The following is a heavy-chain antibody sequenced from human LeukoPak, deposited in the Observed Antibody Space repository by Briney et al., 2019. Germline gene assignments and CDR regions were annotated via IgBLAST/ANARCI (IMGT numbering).Heavy chain of an antibody. CDR3: AKAAQVAGRPNLGGHFDY. D-gene: IGHD6-6*01. V-gene: IGHV3-23*01. CDR1: GFTFSNYA. CDR2: VSGSGGRT. Sequence: PGGSLRLSCEASGFTFSNYAMTWVRQAPGKGLEWVSAVSGSGGRTYYAESVKGRFTISRDNNENTLYLQMNSLRAEDTAVYYCAKAAQVAGRPNLGGHFDYWGQGTLVTVSS. J-gene: IGHJ4*02.